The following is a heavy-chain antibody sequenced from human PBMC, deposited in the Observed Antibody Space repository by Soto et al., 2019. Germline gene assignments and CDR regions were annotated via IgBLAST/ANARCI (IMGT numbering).Heavy chain of an antibody. CDR3: TTLGYYDFWSGYPIDN. J-gene: IGHJ4*02. CDR2: INPSGGST. D-gene: IGHD3-3*01. CDR1: GYTFPSYY. Sequence: GASVKVSCKASGYTFPSYYMHWVRQAPGQGLEWMGIINPSGGSTGYAQKFQGRVTMTRDTSTSTVYMELSSLRSEDTAVYYCTTLGYYDFWSGYPIDNWGQGTLVTVSS. V-gene: IGHV1-46*01.